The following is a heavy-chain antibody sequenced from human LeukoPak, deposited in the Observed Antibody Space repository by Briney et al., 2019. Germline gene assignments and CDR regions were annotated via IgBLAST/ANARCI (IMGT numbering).Heavy chain of an antibody. CDR2: IIPIFGTA. D-gene: IGHD5-18*01. J-gene: IGHJ4*02. CDR1: GGTFSSYA. CDR3: ARIQGGYSYGLSPPNFDY. V-gene: IGHV1-69*06. Sequence: SVKVSCKASGGTFSSYAISWVRQAPGQGLEWMGGIIPIFGTANYAQKFQGRVTITADKSTSTAYMELSSLRSEDTAGYYCARIQGGYSYGLSPPNFDYWGQGTLVTVSS.